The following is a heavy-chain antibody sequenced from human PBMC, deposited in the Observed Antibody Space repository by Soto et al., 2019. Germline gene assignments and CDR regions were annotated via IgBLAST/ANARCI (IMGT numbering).Heavy chain of an antibody. V-gene: IGHV5-10-1*01. CDR1: GYSFTSYW. Sequence: GESLKISCKGSGYSFTSYWISWVRQMPGKGLEWMGRIDPSDSYTNYSPSFQGHVTISADKSISTAYLQWSSLKASDTAMYYCARVSKYYDILTGPGWFDPWGQGTLVTVSS. CDR2: IDPSDSYT. D-gene: IGHD3-9*01. CDR3: ARVSKYYDILTGPGWFDP. J-gene: IGHJ5*02.